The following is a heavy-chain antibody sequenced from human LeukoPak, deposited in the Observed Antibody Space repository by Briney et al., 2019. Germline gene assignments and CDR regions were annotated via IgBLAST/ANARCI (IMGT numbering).Heavy chain of an antibody. J-gene: IGHJ5*02. D-gene: IGHD3-16*01. V-gene: IGHV3-23*01. CDR3: GKEGGA. CDR1: GFTSSDFT. CDR2: IGGRGGST. Sequence: GGSLRLSCAASGFTSSDFTMTWVRQAPGKGPEWVSAIGGRGGSTYYADSLGGRFTISRDNSKDMVYLQMNSLKVEDTATYYCGKEGGAWGQGTKVTVPS.